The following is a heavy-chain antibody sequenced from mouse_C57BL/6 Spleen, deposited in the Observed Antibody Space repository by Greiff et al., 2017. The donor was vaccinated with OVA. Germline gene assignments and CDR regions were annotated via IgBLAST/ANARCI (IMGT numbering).Heavy chain of an antibody. CDR1: GFTFSDYY. J-gene: IGHJ2*01. D-gene: IGHD1-1*01. Sequence: EVKLVESGGGLVQPGGSLKLSCAASGFTFSDYYMYWVRQTPEKRLEWVAYISNGGGSTYYPDTVKGRFTISRDNAKNTLYLQMSRLKSEDTAMYYYARRDFDYGSFDYWGKGTTLTVSS. CDR3: ARRDFDYGSFDY. V-gene: IGHV5-12*01. CDR2: ISNGGGST.